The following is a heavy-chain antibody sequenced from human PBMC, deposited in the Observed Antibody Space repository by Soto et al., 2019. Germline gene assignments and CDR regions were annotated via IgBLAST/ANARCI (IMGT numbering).Heavy chain of an antibody. CDR2: ISGSGGRT. CDR3: AKQDSFNWDDDFDM. CDR1: GFTFSNYA. Sequence: EVQLLESGGGLVQPGGSLRLSCAASGFTFSNYAMSWVRQAPGKGLEWVSGISGSGGRTYYAKSVEGRSTTSRDNSENTLYLHVNNLRVEDTAVYYCAKQDSFNWDDDFDMWGQGTMVTVSS. V-gene: IGHV3-23*01. D-gene: IGHD1-1*01. J-gene: IGHJ3*02.